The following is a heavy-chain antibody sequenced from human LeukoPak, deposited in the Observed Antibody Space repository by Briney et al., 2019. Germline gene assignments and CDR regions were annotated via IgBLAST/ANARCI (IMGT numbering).Heavy chain of an antibody. CDR3: ARAPYDSSGYYYG. V-gene: IGHV3-21*01. CDR1: GFTFSIYS. D-gene: IGHD3-22*01. CDR2: ISSSSSYI. J-gene: IGHJ4*02. Sequence: GGSLRLSCAASGFTFSIYSMNWVRQAPGKGLEWVSSISSSSSYIYYADSVKGRFTISRDNAKNSLYLQMNSLRAEDTAVYYCARAPYDSSGYYYGWGQGTLVTVSS.